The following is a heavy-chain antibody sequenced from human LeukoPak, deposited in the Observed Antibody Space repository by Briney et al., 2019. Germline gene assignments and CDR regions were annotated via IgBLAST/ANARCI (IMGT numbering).Heavy chain of an antibody. D-gene: IGHD4-17*01. CDR3: AREDDNGDLIDC. CDR2: ISSGSGSSI. Sequence: GGFLRLSCAASGFTFSNYQMNWVRQAPGKGLEWVSYISSGSGSSIHYADSVKGRFTISRDNSKNSLYLQMNSLRAEDTALYYCAREDDNGDLIDCWGQGTLVTVSS. CDR1: GFTFSNYQ. V-gene: IGHV3-48*03. J-gene: IGHJ4*02.